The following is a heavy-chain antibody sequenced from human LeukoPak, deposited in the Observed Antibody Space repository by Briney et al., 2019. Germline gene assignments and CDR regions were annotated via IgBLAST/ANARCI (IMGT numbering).Heavy chain of an antibody. D-gene: IGHD2-2*01. Sequence: SQTLSLTCTVSGGSISSGSYYWSSIRQPAGKGLEWIGRIYTSGSTNYNPALKSRVTISVDTSKNQFSLKLSSVTAADTAVYYCARGGRYCSSTSCSPIRYFDYWGQGTLVTVSS. CDR1: GGSISSGSYY. J-gene: IGHJ4*02. V-gene: IGHV4-61*02. CDR2: IYTSGST. CDR3: ARGGRYCSSTSCSPIRYFDY.